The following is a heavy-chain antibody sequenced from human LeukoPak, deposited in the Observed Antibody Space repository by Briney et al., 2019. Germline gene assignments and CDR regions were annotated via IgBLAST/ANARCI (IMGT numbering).Heavy chain of an antibody. V-gene: IGHV5-51*01. CDR1: GYSFTSYW. D-gene: IGHD6-19*01. Sequence: GESLKISCKGSGYSFTSYWIGWVRQLPGKGLEWMGIIYPGDSDTRYSPSFQGQVTISADKSISTAYLQWSSLKASDTAMYYCARPKDKYSSGWYVAFDIWGQGTMVTVSS. CDR3: ARPKDKYSSGWYVAFDI. CDR2: IYPGDSDT. J-gene: IGHJ3*02.